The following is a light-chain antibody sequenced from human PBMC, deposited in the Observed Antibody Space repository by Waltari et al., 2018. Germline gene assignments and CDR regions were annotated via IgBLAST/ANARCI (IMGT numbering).Light chain of an antibody. V-gene: IGLV1-44*01. CDR2: GNN. Sequence: QSVLTQPPSASGTPGQRVTISCSGSSSNIGTNTVNWYKQVPGAAPKLLIYGNNQRPSGLPSRFSGSKSGPSASLAISGLQSEDEADYYCATWDDYLIGVFGGGTKLTVL. J-gene: IGLJ3*02. CDR1: SSNIGTNT. CDR3: ATWDDYLIGV.